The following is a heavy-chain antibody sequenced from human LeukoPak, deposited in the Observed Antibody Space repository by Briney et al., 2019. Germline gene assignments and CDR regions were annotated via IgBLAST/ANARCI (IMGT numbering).Heavy chain of an antibody. Sequence: GGSLRLSCAASGFTFSDYYMSWIRQAPGKGLEWVSYISSSGSTIYYADSVKGRFTIPRDNAKNSLYLQMNSLRAEDTAVYYCARTVADNTPYYFDYWGQGTLVTVSS. V-gene: IGHV3-11*01. CDR2: ISSSGSTI. D-gene: IGHD6-19*01. CDR1: GFTFSDYY. J-gene: IGHJ4*02. CDR3: ARTVADNTPYYFDY.